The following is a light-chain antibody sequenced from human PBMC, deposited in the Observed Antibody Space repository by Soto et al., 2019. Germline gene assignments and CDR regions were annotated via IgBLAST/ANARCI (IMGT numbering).Light chain of an antibody. CDR1: SSDVGSYNL. Sequence: QSAMTQPASVSGSPGQSITISCTGTSSDVGSYNLVSWYQQHPGKAPKLRIYEGSKRPSGVSNRFSGSKSGNTASLTISGLQAEDEADYYCCSYAGSRTFYVFGTGTKVTVL. CDR2: EGS. J-gene: IGLJ1*01. CDR3: CSYAGSRTFYV. V-gene: IGLV2-23*01.